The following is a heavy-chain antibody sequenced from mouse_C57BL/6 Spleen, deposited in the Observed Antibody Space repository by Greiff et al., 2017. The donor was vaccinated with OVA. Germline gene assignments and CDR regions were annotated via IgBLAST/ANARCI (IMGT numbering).Heavy chain of an antibody. CDR3: ARVRDYAMDY. V-gene: IGHV5-16*01. CDR2: INYDGSST. CDR1: GFTFSDYY. J-gene: IGHJ4*01. Sequence: EVKVVESEGGLVQPGSSMKLSCTASGFTFSDYYMAWVRQVPEKGLEWVANINYDGSSTYYLDSLKSRFIISRDNAKNILYLQMSSLKSEDTATYYCARVRDYAMDYWGQGTSVTVSS.